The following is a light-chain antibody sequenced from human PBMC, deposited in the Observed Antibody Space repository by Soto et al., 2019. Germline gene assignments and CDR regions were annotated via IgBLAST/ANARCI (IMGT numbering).Light chain of an antibody. J-gene: IGKJ1*01. CDR3: QQSFSTLTWT. V-gene: IGKV1-39*01. CDR1: QSISSY. Sequence: DIQMTQSPSSLSASVGDRVTITCRASQSISSYLNWYQQKPGKAPKLLIYAASSLQSGVPSRFSGSGSATDLTITISSLQPEDFATYYCQQSFSTLTWTFGQGTKVEIK. CDR2: AAS.